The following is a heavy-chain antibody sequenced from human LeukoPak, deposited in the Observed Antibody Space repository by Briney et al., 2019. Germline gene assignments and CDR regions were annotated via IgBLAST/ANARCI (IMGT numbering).Heavy chain of an antibody. CDR3: AKDRSVGYFDY. V-gene: IGHV3-23*01. D-gene: IGHD1-26*01. Sequence: GVSLRLSCAASGFIFSHYAMTWVRQAPGKGLEWVSAISGSGGSTYYADSVKGRFAISRDNSKNTLYLQMNSLRPEDTAVYYCAKDRSVGYFDYWGQGALVTVSS. CDR2: ISGSGGST. CDR1: GFIFSHYA. J-gene: IGHJ4*02.